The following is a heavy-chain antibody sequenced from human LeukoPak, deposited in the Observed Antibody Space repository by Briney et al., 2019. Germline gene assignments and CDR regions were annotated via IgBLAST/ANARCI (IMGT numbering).Heavy chain of an antibody. V-gene: IGHV7-4-1*02. D-gene: IGHD6-13*01. Sequence: ASVKVSCKASGYTFTGYYMHWVRQAPGQGLEWMGWINTNTGNPTYAQGFTGRFVFSLDTSVSTAYLQISSLKAEDTAVYYCARGAAAGITLTLVNWFDPWGQGTLVTVSS. CDR2: INTNTGNP. CDR3: ARGAAAGITLTLVNWFDP. CDR1: GYTFTGYY. J-gene: IGHJ5*02.